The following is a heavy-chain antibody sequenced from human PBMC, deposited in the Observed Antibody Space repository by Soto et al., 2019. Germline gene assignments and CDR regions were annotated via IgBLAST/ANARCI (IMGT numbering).Heavy chain of an antibody. D-gene: IGHD6-19*01. CDR3: AKSHTTSGWYVTTDY. CDR1: GFTFGDYA. V-gene: IGHV3-9*01. CDR2: ISWNSGSI. Sequence: GGSLRLSCAASGFTFGDYAMQWVRQAPGKGLEWVSAISWNSGSIDYADSVKGRFTISRDNAKNSLYLQMNSLRAEDAALYYCAKSHTTSGWYVTTDYWGQGTRVTVSS. J-gene: IGHJ4*02.